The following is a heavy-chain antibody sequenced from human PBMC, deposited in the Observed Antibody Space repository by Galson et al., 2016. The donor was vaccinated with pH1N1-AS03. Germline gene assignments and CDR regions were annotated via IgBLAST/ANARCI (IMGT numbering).Heavy chain of an antibody. D-gene: IGHD3-10*01. V-gene: IGHV3-74*01. J-gene: IGHJ3*02. CDR1: GFTFSSYW. CDR2: IKTDGSYT. CDR3: TRPKLGVGDALDI. Sequence: LRLSCAVSGFTFSSYWMLWVRQAPGKGLEWVSRIKTDGSYTGYADSVKGRFTISRDNAKNTLYLQMNSLRAEDTAVYFCTRPKLGVGDALDIWGQGAMVTVSS.